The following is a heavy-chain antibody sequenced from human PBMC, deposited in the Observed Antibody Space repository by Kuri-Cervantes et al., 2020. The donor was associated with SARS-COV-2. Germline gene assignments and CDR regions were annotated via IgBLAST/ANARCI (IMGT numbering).Heavy chain of an antibody. CDR3: ARVGYSYGYLFDY. D-gene: IGHD5-18*01. CDR2: ISWNSGSI. V-gene: IGHV3-9*01. Sequence: GGSLRLSCAASGFTFDDYAMHWVRQAPGKGLEWVSGISWNSGSIGYADSVKGRFTISRDNAKNSLYLQMNSLRAEDTAVYYCARVGYSYGYLFDYWGQGTLVTVSS. J-gene: IGHJ4*02. CDR1: GFTFDDYA.